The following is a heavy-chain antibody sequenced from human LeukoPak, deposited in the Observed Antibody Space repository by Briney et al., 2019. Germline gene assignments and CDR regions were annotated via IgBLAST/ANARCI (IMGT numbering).Heavy chain of an antibody. J-gene: IGHJ4*02. Sequence: SQTLSLTCTVSGGSISSGSYYWSWIRQPAGKGLEWIGRIYTSGGTNYNPSLKSRVTISVDTSKNQFSLKLSSVTAADTAVYYCAREGDYWGQGTLVTVSS. CDR2: IYTSGGT. CDR1: GGSISSGSYY. CDR3: AREGDY. V-gene: IGHV4-61*02.